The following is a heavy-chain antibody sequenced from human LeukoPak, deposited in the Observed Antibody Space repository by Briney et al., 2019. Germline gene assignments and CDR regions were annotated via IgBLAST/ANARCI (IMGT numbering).Heavy chain of an antibody. CDR1: GFTFSNYA. V-gene: IGHV3-23*01. CDR3: GYSGYLDS. Sequence: GGSLRLSCAASGFTFSNYAMNWVRQAPGKGLEWVSLISGSTGSTYYADSVKGRFTISRDNSKNTLYLNLSSLGADDTALYYCGYSGYLDSWGQGTLVTVSS. D-gene: IGHD5-12*01. J-gene: IGHJ4*02. CDR2: ISGSTGST.